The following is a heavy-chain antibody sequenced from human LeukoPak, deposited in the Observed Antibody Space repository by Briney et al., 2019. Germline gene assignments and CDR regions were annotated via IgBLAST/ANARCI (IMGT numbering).Heavy chain of an antibody. V-gene: IGHV4-39*07. CDR1: GGSISGSSYY. Sequence: SETLSLTCTVSGGSISGSSYYWGWIRQPPGKGLEWIGSIYYSGSTYYNPSLKSRVTISVDTSKNQFSLKLSSVTAADTAVYYCARTGYSSGWYFDYWGQGTLVTVSS. CDR2: IYYSGST. CDR3: ARTGYSSGWYFDY. J-gene: IGHJ4*02. D-gene: IGHD6-19*01.